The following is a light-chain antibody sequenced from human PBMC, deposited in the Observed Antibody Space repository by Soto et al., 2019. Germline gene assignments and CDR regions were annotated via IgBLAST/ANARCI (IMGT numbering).Light chain of an antibody. CDR3: QQTRSYPST. J-gene: IGKJ4*01. CDR1: QDINSY. CDR2: EAS. V-gene: IGKV1-9*01. Sequence: IQLTQSPSSLSASIGDRVAITCRASQDINSYLAWYQQKPGKAPNLLIYEASILQRGVPSRFSGSISGTDFTLTISSLQAEDFATYYCQQTRSYPSTFGGGTKVDIK.